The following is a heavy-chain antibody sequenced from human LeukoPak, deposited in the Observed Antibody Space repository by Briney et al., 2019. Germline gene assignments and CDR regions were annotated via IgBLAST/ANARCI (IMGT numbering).Heavy chain of an antibody. D-gene: IGHD3-3*01. CDR1: GGSISSGDYV. V-gene: IGHV4-30-4*01. CDR2: IYYSGTT. J-gene: IGHJ4*02. CDR3: TRAYWIGFHFDS. Sequence: SETLSLTCSVSGGSISSGDYVWPWIRQPPGKGLEYIGYIYYSGTTYYNPSLKSRITMSVDMSANQFSLRLTSVSAADTAVYYCTRAYWIGFHFDSWGQGILVSVS.